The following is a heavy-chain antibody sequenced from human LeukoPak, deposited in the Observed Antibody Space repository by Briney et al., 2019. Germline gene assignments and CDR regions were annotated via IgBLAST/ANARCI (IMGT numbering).Heavy chain of an antibody. Sequence: PGASVKVSCKASGYTFTSCGISWVRQAPGQGLEWMGWISAYSGNTNYAQKLQGRVTMTTDTSTSTAYMELRSLRSDDTAVYYCARDQVPVVEPEGFDYWGQGTLVTVSS. D-gene: IGHD1-14*01. CDR1: GYTFTSCG. J-gene: IGHJ4*02. V-gene: IGHV1-18*01. CDR2: ISAYSGNT. CDR3: ARDQVPVVEPEGFDY.